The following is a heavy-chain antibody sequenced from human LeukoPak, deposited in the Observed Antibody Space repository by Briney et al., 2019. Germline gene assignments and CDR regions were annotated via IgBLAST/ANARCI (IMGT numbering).Heavy chain of an antibody. CDR1: GFTFSHYW. D-gene: IGHD1-26*01. Sequence: PGGSLRLSCVAYGFTFSHYWMTWVRQAPGKEPEWVANIKQDGSEIFYVDSVRGRFTISRDNAKNSLYLQMNGLRAEDTAVYYCLRDEVGATTEFDYWGQGTLVTVAS. CDR3: LRDEVGATTEFDY. J-gene: IGHJ4*02. CDR2: IKQDGSEI. V-gene: IGHV3-7*01.